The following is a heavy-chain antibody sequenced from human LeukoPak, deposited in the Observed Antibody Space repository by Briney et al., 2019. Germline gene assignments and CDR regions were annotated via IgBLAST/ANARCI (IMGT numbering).Heavy chain of an antibody. D-gene: IGHD3-10*01. CDR1: GDTLNELS. CDR3: AIARGILIAPDPFDT. CDR2: FDPEDGET. V-gene: IGHV1-24*01. Sequence: ASVKVSCKVSGDTLNELSMHWVRQTPGNGLEWVGGFDPEDGETNYAQKFQGRVTMTEDTSTDTAYMELRSLRSEDTAMYYCAIARGILIAPDPFDTWGQGTMVTVSS. J-gene: IGHJ3*02.